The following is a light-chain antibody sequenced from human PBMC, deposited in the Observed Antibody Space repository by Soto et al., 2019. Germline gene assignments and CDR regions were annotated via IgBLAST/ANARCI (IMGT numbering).Light chain of an antibody. CDR2: LNSDGSH. CDR3: QTGGTGIAV. J-gene: IGLJ7*01. Sequence: QPVLTQSPSASASLGASVKLTCTLSSGHSSYAIAWHQQQPEKGPRYLMKLNSDGSHSKGDGIPDRFSGSSSGAERYLTISSLQSEDEADYYCQTGGTGIAVFGGGTQLTVL. CDR1: SGHSSYA. V-gene: IGLV4-69*01.